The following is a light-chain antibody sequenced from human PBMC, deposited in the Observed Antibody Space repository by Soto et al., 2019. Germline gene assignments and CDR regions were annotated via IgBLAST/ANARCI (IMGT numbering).Light chain of an antibody. V-gene: IGKV3-15*01. CDR2: GAS. CDR3: QTVDKWPL. J-gene: IGKJ5*01. Sequence: LMAKSRDTLSVSTGERATLSCRASQSVGINLAWYQQKPGQAPRILIYGASTRATGVPARFSGSGSGTEFTLTISSLQSEDFAVYFCQTVDKWPLFGHGTRLEIK. CDR1: QSVGIN.